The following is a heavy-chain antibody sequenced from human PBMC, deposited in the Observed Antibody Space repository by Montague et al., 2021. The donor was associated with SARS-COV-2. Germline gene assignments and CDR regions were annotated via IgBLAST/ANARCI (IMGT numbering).Heavy chain of an antibody. CDR2: ISYDGSNK. CDR3: AKPLATYSSSWETYFDY. Sequence: SLRLSCAASGFTFSSYGMHWVRQAPGKGLEWVAVISYDGSNKYYADSVKGRFTISRDNSKNTLYLQMNSLRAEDTAVYYCAKPLATYSSSWETYFDYWGQGTLVTVSS. D-gene: IGHD6-13*01. J-gene: IGHJ4*02. V-gene: IGHV3-30*18. CDR1: GFTFSSYG.